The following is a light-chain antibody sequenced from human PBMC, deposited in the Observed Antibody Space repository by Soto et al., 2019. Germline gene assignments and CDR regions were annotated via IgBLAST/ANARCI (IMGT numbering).Light chain of an antibody. CDR3: QQYTSYPWT. J-gene: IGKJ1*01. Sequence: DIQTTQSPSSLSSSVADVATITCRASQRIRFWLAWFQQKAGKAPKLLIYEASRLESGVPSRISGSGSGTEFTLTISSLQPDDFATYYCQQYTSYPWTLGQGTKVDIK. V-gene: IGKV1-5*03. CDR1: QRIRFW. CDR2: EAS.